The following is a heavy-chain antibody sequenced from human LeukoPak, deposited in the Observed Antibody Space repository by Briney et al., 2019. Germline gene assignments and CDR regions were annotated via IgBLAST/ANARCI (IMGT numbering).Heavy chain of an antibody. Sequence: PGGSLRLPCAASGFTFSSYGMHWVRQAPGKGLEWVAVISYDGSNKYYADSVKGRFTISRDNSKNTLYLQMNSLRAEDTAVYYCARGRIAALDYWGQGTLVTVSS. CDR1: GFTFSSYG. J-gene: IGHJ4*02. CDR3: ARGRIAALDY. CDR2: ISYDGSNK. V-gene: IGHV3-30*03. D-gene: IGHD6-13*01.